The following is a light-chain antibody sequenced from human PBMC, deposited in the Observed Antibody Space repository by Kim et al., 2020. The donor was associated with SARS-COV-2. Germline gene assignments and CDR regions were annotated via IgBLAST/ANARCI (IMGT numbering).Light chain of an antibody. J-gene: IGKJ2*01. CDR2: AAS. V-gene: IGKV1-39*01. Sequence: SASVRDRVTITCRASQSFSSYLNWYQQKPGKAPKLLIYAASSLQSGVPSRFSGSGSGTDFTLTISSLQPEDFATYYCQQSYSTPRTFGQGTKLEI. CDR1: QSFSSY. CDR3: QQSYSTPRT.